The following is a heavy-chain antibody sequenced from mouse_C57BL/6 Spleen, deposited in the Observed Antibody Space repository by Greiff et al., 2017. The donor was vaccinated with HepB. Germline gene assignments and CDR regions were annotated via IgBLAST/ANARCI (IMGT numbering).Heavy chain of an antibody. V-gene: IGHV1-54*01. D-gene: IGHD1-1*01. CDR1: GYAFTNYL. J-gene: IGHJ4*01. Sequence: VQRVESGAELVRPGTSVKVSCKASGYAFTNYLIEWVKQRPGQGLEWIGVINPGSGGTNYNEKFKGKATLTADKSSSTAYMQLSSLTSEASAVYYCARRYYVYYAMDYWGQGTSVTVSS. CDR2: INPGSGGT. CDR3: ARRYYVYYAMDY.